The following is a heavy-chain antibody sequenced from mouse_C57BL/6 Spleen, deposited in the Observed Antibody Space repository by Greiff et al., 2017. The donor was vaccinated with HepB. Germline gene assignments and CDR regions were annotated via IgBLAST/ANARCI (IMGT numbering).Heavy chain of an antibody. J-gene: IGHJ2*01. CDR3: ARRDGYYLFDY. Sequence: EVKLVESGGGLVKPGGSLKLSCAASGFTFSDYGMHWVRQAPEKGLEWVAYISSGSSTIYYADTVKGRFTISRDNAKNTLFLQLTSLRSEDTAMYYCARRDGYYLFDYWGQGTTLTVSS. CDR2: ISSGSSTI. V-gene: IGHV5-17*01. CDR1: GFTFSDYG. D-gene: IGHD2-3*01.